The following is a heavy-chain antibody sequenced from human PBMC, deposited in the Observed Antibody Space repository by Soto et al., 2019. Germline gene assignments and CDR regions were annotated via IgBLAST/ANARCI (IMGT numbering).Heavy chain of an antibody. J-gene: IGHJ3*02. CDR3: ARDRGYPDSFDI. CDR2: IYYSGST. Sequence: SETLSLTCTVSGGSISSYYWSWIRQPPGKGLEWIGYIYYSGSTNYNPSLKSRVTISRDNAKSTLFLQMNSLRVEDTAVYYCARDRGYPDSFDIWGQGTMVTVSS. CDR1: GGSISSYY. V-gene: IGHV4-59*12. D-gene: IGHD3-10*01.